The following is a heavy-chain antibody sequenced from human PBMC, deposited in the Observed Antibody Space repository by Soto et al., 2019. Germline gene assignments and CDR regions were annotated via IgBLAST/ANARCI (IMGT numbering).Heavy chain of an antibody. CDR3: ESGYQGGYGMDV. CDR2: IWYDGSNK. D-gene: IGHD2-2*01. V-gene: IGHV3-33*01. Sequence: QVQLVESGGGVVQPGRSLRLSCAASGFTFSSCDMHWVRQAPGKGLEWVAVIWYDGSNKYQGDSVKGRFTISRDNSKKTLYLQMNSLRGEDTAVYYCESGYQGGYGMDVWCQGTTVTVSS. J-gene: IGHJ6*02. CDR1: GFTFSSCD.